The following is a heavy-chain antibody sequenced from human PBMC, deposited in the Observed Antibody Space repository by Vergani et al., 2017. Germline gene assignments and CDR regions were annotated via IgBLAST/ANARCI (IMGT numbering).Heavy chain of an antibody. J-gene: IGHJ4*02. CDR3: ARGASGDYVSSFDY. V-gene: IGHV3-30*03. Sequence: VQLVESGGGLVKPGGSLRLSCAASGFSLTTSGMNWVRQAPGKGLEWVAVISYDGSNKYYADSVKGRFTISRDNSKNTLYLQMNSLRAEDTAVYYCARGASGDYVSSFDYWGQGTLVTVSS. D-gene: IGHD4-17*01. CDR1: GFSLTTSG. CDR2: ISYDGSNK.